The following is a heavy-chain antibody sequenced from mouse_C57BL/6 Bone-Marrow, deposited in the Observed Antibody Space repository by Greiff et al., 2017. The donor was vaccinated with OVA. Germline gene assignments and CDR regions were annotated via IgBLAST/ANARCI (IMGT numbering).Heavy chain of an antibody. CDR2: IYPGGGYT. CDR1: GYTFTNYW. Sequence: VQRVESGAELVRPGTSVKMSCKASGYTFTNYWIGWAKQRPGHGLEWIGDIYPGGGYTNYNEKFKGKATLTADKSSSTAYMQFSSLTSEDSAIYYCAREVYYGSSCWYFDVWGTGTTVTVSS. J-gene: IGHJ1*03. D-gene: IGHD1-1*01. V-gene: IGHV1-63*01. CDR3: AREVYYGSSCWYFDV.